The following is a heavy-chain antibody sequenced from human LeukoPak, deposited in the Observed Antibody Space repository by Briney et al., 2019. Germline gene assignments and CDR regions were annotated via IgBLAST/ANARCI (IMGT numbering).Heavy chain of an antibody. CDR3: ARNTGIDY. D-gene: IGHD4-17*01. V-gene: IGHV3-21*01. CDR2: ISSSGSYI. Sequence: GGSLRLSCAASGFTFSSYSMNWVRQAPGKGLEWVSSISSSGSYIYYADSVKGRFTISRDSAKNSLYLQMNSLRAEDTAVYYCARNTGIDYWGQGTLVTVSS. CDR1: GFTFSSYS. J-gene: IGHJ4*02.